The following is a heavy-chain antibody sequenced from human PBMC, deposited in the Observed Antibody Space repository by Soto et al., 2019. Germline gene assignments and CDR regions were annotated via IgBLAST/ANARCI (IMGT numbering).Heavy chain of an antibody. CDR3: AANPVVAATTNWFDP. V-gene: IGHV1-58*02. D-gene: IGHD2-15*01. Sequence: ASVKVSCKASGFTFTSSAMQWVRQARGQRLEWIGWIVVGSGNTNYAQKFQERVTITRDMSTSTAYMELSSLRSEDTAVYYCAANPVVAATTNWFDPWGQGTLVTVSS. CDR1: GFTFTSSA. CDR2: IVVGSGNT. J-gene: IGHJ5*02.